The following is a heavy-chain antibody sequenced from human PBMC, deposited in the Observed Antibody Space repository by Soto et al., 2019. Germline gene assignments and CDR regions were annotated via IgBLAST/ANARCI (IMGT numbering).Heavy chain of an antibody. Sequence: GGSLRLSCAASGFTFSSYWMSWVRQAPGKGLEWVANIKQDGSEKYYVDSVKGRFTISRDNAKNSLYLQMNSLRAEDTAVYYCARRYYDSSGYYPYYFDYWGQGTLVTVSS. CDR2: IKQDGSEK. CDR3: ARRYYDSSGYYPYYFDY. D-gene: IGHD3-22*01. CDR1: GFTFSSYW. V-gene: IGHV3-7*05. J-gene: IGHJ4*02.